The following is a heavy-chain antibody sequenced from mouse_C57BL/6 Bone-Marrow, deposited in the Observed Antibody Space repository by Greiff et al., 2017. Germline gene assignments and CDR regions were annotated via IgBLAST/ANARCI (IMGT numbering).Heavy chain of an antibody. CDR3: ARHLSTMITTRIFDY. J-gene: IGHJ2*01. D-gene: IGHD2-4*01. V-gene: IGHV5-6*01. Sequence: EVQRVESWGDLVKPGGSLKLSCAASGFTFSSYGMSWVRQTPDKRLEWVATISSGGSYTYYPDSVKGRFTISRDNAKNTLYLQMSSLKSEDTAMYYCARHLSTMITTRIFDYWGQGTTLTVSS. CDR1: GFTFSSYG. CDR2: ISSGGSYT.